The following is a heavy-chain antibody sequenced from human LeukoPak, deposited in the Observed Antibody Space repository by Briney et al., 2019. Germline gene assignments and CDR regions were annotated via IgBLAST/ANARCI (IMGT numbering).Heavy chain of an antibody. J-gene: IGHJ4*02. CDR1: GFTFSSYS. V-gene: IGHV3-21*01. CDR2: ISSSSSYI. D-gene: IGHD1-1*01. CDR3: ARTTQVLGVPVFDY. Sequence: GGSLRLSCAASGFTFSSYSMNWVRQAPGKGLEWVSSISSSSSYIYYADSVKGRFTISRDNAKNSLYLQMNSLRAEDTAVYYCARTTQVLGVPVFDYWGQGTLVTVSS.